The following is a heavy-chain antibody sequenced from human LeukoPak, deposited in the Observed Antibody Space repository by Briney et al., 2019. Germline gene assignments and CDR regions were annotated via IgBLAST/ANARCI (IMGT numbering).Heavy chain of an antibody. Sequence: GGSLRLSCAASGFTFSSYGMSWVRQAPGRGLEWVSTITDNGGTSYYADSVKGRFTISRDSSKNMLYLQMNSVRVDDTALYYCAKLIPYSGWPYDYWGQGTLVTVSS. CDR2: ITDNGGTS. CDR3: AKLIPYSGWPYDY. J-gene: IGHJ4*02. V-gene: IGHV3-23*01. D-gene: IGHD5-12*01. CDR1: GFTFSSYG.